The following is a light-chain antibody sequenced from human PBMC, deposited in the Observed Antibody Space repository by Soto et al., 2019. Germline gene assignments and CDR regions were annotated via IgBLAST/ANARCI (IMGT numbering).Light chain of an antibody. CDR1: QGISNY. Sequence: DIQMTQSPSAMSASVGDRVTITCRASQGISNYLAWFQQKPGKVPKRLIYGASSLQGGVPSRFSGSGSGTEFTLTISSLQPEDFAHYYCLQHNSYPLTFGGGTKVEIK. V-gene: IGKV1-17*03. CDR3: LQHNSYPLT. J-gene: IGKJ4*01. CDR2: GAS.